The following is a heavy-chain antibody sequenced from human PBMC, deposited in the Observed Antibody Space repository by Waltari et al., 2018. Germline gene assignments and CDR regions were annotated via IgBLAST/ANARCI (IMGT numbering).Heavy chain of an antibody. D-gene: IGHD6-13*01. Sequence: EVQLVQSGAEVKKPGATVKISCTHAGYTFTDYYMHWVQQAPGKGLEWMGRVDPEDGETIYAEKFQGRVTITADTSTDTAYMELSSLRSEDTAVYYCATNGYAGSSWGNWYFDLWGRGTLVTVSS. CDR1: GYTFTDYY. CDR3: ATNGYAGSSWGNWYFDL. J-gene: IGHJ2*01. CDR2: VDPEDGET. V-gene: IGHV1-69-2*01.